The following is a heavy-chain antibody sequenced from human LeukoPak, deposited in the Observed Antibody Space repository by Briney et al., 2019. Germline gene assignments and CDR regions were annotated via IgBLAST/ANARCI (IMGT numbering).Heavy chain of an antibody. D-gene: IGHD5-12*01. V-gene: IGHV3-21*01. J-gene: IGHJ3*02. CDR2: ISSSSSYI. CDR1: GFTFGSYS. Sequence: KPGGSLRLSCAASGFTFGSYSMNWVRRAPGKGLEWVSSISSSSSYIYYADSVKGRFTISRDNAKNSLYLQMNSLRAEDTAVYYCARHSGRIVSDAFDIWGQGTMVTVSS. CDR3: ARHSGRIVSDAFDI.